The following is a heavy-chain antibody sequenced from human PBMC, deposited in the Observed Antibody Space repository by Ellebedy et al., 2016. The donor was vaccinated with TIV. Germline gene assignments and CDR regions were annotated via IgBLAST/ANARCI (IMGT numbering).Heavy chain of an antibody. CDR3: AKGSQQLVHSDAFDI. J-gene: IGHJ3*02. Sequence: GESLKISXAASGFTFSSYGMHWVRQAPGKGLEWVSAISGSGGSTYYADSVKGRFTISRDNSKNTLYLQMNSLRAEDTAVYYCAKGSQQLVHSDAFDIWGQGTMVTVSS. CDR2: ISGSGGST. V-gene: IGHV3-23*01. D-gene: IGHD6-13*01. CDR1: GFTFSSYG.